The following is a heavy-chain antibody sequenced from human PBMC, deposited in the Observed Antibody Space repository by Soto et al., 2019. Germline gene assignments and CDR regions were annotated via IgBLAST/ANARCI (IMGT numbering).Heavy chain of an antibody. CDR2: IYYSGST. V-gene: IGHV4-31*03. CDR3: ARRYGGHFDY. Sequence: SETLSLSCTVSGGSISSGGYYWSWIHQHPGKGLEWIGYIYYSGSTYYNPSLKSRVTISVDTSKNQFSLKLSSVTAADTAVYYCARRYGGHFDYWGQGTLVTVSS. D-gene: IGHD4-17*01. CDR1: GGSISSGGYY. J-gene: IGHJ4*02.